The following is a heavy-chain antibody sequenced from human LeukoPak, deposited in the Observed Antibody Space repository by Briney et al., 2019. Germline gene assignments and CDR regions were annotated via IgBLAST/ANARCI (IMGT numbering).Heavy chain of an antibody. J-gene: IGHJ5*02. V-gene: IGHV1-2*02. CDR3: ARGPLKTGTRRINWFDP. D-gene: IGHD1-1*01. CDR1: GYTFTGYY. Sequence: GASVKVSCKASGYTFTGYYMHWVRQAPGQGLEWMGWINPNSGGTNYAQKFQGRVTMTRDTSISTAYMELSRLRSDDTAVYYCARGPLKTGTRRINWFDPWGQGTLVTVSS. CDR2: INPNSGGT.